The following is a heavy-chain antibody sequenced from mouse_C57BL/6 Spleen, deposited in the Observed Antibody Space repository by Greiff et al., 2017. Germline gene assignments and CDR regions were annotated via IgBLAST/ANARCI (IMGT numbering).Heavy chain of an antibody. CDR2: IDPSDSYT. Sequence: QLQQPGAELVMPGASVKLSCKASGYTFTSYWMHWVKQRPGQGLEWIGEIDPSDSYTNYNQKFKGKSTLTVDKSSSTAYMQLSSLTSEDSAVYYCARGAGSSGYFDYWGQGTTLTVSS. V-gene: IGHV1-69*01. J-gene: IGHJ2*01. CDR3: ARGAGSSGYFDY. D-gene: IGHD1-1*01. CDR1: GYTFTSYW.